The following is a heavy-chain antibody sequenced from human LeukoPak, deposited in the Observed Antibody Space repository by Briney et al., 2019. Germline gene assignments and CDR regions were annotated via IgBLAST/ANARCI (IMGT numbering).Heavy chain of an antibody. J-gene: IGHJ4*02. V-gene: IGHV1-46*01. Sequence: ASVKVSCKASGYTFTSYYMHWVRQAPGRGLEWMGIINPGGGSTSYAQKFQGRVTMTRDTSTSTVYMELSSLKSEDTAVYYCARRSSGWDFDYWGQGTQVTVSS. CDR1: GYTFTSYY. CDR3: ARRSSGWDFDY. D-gene: IGHD6-19*01. CDR2: INPGGGST.